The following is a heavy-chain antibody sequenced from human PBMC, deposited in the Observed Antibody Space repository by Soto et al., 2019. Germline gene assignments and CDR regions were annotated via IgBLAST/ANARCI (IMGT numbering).Heavy chain of an antibody. D-gene: IGHD3-10*01. J-gene: IGHJ3*01. Sequence: EVQLLDSGGGLVQPGGSLRLSCAASGFTFSGYAMSWVRQAPGKGLEWVSSISGSGGGTYYADSVKGRFTISRDNSKNTLSLQMNSLRAEYTAVYYCAKSRGSGSYFNPSDAFDFWGQGTMVTVSS. CDR1: GFTFSGYA. CDR3: AKSRGSGSYFNPSDAFDF. V-gene: IGHV3-23*01. CDR2: ISGSGGGT.